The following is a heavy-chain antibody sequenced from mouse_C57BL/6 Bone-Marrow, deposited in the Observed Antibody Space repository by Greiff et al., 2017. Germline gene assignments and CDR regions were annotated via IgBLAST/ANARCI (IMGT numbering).Heavy chain of an antibody. J-gene: IGHJ1*03. CDR2: IRSKSNNYAT. CDR3: VRLLLGGYFDV. V-gene: IGHV10-1*01. D-gene: IGHD1-1*01. CDR1: GFSFNTYA. Sequence: EVKLVESGGGLVQPKGSLKLSCAASGFSFNTYAMNWVRQAPGKGLEWVARIRSKSNNYATSYADSVKDRFTISRYDSESILYLQMNNWKTEDTAMYYCVRLLLGGYFDVWGTGTTVTVSS.